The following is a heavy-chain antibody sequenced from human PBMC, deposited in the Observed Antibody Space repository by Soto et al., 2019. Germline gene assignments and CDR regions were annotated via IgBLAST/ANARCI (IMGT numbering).Heavy chain of an antibody. CDR3: ATTYDSGRCSSPVCIAYFHH. CDR2: INGGNGVI. Sequence: QVQLVQSGAEEKKPGASVKVSCKASGDTFSAYAIHWVRQGPGQRLEWMGWINGGNGVITYAQQFQGRVTITRDTSATTAYMHMNSLRSEDTAVYCCATTYDSGRCSSPVCIAYFHHWGQGTLVTVSS. J-gene: IGHJ1*01. CDR1: GDTFSAYA. V-gene: IGHV1-3*05. D-gene: IGHD3-22*01.